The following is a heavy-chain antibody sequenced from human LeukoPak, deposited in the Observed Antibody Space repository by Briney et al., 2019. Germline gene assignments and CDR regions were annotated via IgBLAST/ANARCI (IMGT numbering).Heavy chain of an antibody. Sequence: GESLKFSCKGSGYSFTSYWIGWVRQMPGKGLEWMGIIYPGDSDTRYSPSFQGQVTISADKSISTAYLQWSSLKASDTAMYYCARHDFVWGSYRYLQYYYMDVWGKGTTVTVSS. CDR2: IYPGDSDT. V-gene: IGHV5-51*01. J-gene: IGHJ6*03. CDR3: ARHDFVWGSYRYLQYYYMDV. CDR1: GYSFTSYW. D-gene: IGHD3-16*02.